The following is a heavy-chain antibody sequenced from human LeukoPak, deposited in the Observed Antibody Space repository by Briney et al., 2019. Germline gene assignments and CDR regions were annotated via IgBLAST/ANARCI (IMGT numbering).Heavy chain of an antibody. Sequence: ASVKVSCKASGYTFTGYYMHWVRQAPGQGLEWMGWINPNSGGTNYAQKFQGRVTMTRATSISTAYMELSRLRSDDTAVYYCARAHCSGGSCYSDFDYWGQGTLVTVSS. CDR1: GYTFTGYY. J-gene: IGHJ4*02. D-gene: IGHD2-15*01. CDR3: ARAHCSGGSCYSDFDY. V-gene: IGHV1-2*02. CDR2: INPNSGGT.